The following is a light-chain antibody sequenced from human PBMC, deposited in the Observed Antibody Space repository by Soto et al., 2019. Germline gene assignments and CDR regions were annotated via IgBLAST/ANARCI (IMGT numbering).Light chain of an antibody. Sequence: ELVITQSPATLSVSPGETATLSCRSIQSVSSNLAWYQQKPGQDPRLLIYGASTRATGIPARLSGSGSETEFTLTISSLQSEDFAVYYCQQYNNWPPISFGQGTRMEIK. V-gene: IGKV3-15*01. J-gene: IGKJ5*01. CDR3: QQYNNWPPIS. CDR1: QSVSSN. CDR2: GAS.